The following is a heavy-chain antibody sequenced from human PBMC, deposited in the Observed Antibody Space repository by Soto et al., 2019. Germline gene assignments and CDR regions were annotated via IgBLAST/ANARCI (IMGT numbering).Heavy chain of an antibody. J-gene: IGHJ3*02. V-gene: IGHV1-69*13. CDR2: IIPIFGTA. CDR1: GGTFSSYA. D-gene: IGHD2-15*01. CDR3: ARDRDIVVVVAVHDAFDI. Sequence: SVKVSCKASGGTFSSYAISWVRQAPGQGXEWMGGIIPIFGTANYAQKFQGRVTITADESTSTAYMELSSLRSEDTAVYYCARDRDIVVVVAVHDAFDIWGQGTMVTVSS.